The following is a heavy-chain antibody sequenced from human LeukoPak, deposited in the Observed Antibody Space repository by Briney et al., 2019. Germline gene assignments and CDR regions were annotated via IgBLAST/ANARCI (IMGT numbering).Heavy chain of an antibody. CDR1: GYTFTSYD. D-gene: IGHD6-13*01. J-gene: IGHJ4*02. Sequence: GASVKVSCKASGYTFTSYDINWVRQATGQGLEWMGWISTYNGNTNYAQKLQGRVTMTTDTSTNTAYMELRSLRSDDTAVYYCARGEHGTTWYVDYWGQGTLVTVSS. CDR2: ISTYNGNT. V-gene: IGHV1-18*01. CDR3: ARGEHGTTWYVDY.